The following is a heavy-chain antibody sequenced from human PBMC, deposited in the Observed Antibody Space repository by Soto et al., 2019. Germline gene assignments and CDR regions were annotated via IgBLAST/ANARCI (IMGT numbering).Heavy chain of an antibody. J-gene: IGHJ4*02. CDR3: AKDLSSLGWLALGAPFDS. D-gene: IGHD3-22*01. Sequence: GGSLRLSCAASGFTFISYAINFCRHAAWKWLEWVSSVSANGRNTYYADSVKGRFTVSRDKSKNALFLQLDSLRVEDTAIYYCAKDLSSLGWLALGAPFDSWGPGTLVTVSS. V-gene: IGHV3-23*01. CDR1: GFTFISYA. CDR2: VSANGRNT.